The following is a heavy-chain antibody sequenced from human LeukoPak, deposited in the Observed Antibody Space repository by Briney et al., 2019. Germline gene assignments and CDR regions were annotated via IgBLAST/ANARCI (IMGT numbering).Heavy chain of an antibody. Sequence: GGSLRLSCAVSGFTVSTNYMSWVRQPPGKGLEWVSVIYSGGSTYYADSVKGRFTISRDNSKNTLNLQMNGLRAEDTAVYYCARDSMIVGWYFQHWGQGTLVTVSS. CDR2: IYSGGST. CDR3: ARDSMIVGWYFQH. V-gene: IGHV3-66*01. D-gene: IGHD3-22*01. CDR1: GFTVSTNY. J-gene: IGHJ1*01.